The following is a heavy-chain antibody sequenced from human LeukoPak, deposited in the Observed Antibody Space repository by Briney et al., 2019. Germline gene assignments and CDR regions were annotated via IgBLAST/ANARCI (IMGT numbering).Heavy chain of an antibody. D-gene: IGHD3-22*01. CDR1: GFTFSSYA. Sequence: GGSLRLSCAASGFTFSSYAMSWVRQAPGKGLEWVSAISGSGGSTYYADSVKGRFTISRDNSKNTLYLQMNSLRAEDTAVYYCANLMWPLSYYDSSGYYYWFDPWGQGTLVTVSS. CDR2: ISGSGGST. J-gene: IGHJ5*02. V-gene: IGHV3-23*01. CDR3: ANLMWPLSYYDSSGYYYWFDP.